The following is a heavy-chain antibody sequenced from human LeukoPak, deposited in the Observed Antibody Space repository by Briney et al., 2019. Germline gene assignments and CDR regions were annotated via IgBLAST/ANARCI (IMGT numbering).Heavy chain of an antibody. V-gene: IGHV1-2*02. J-gene: IGHJ4*02. CDR2: INPNSGGT. Sequence: ASVKVSCKASGYTFTGYYMHWVRQAPGQGLEWMGWINPNSGGTNYAQKFQGRVTMTRDTSISTAYMELSRLRSDDTAVYYCAREGSAYYDFWSGSACNIDYWGQGTLVTVSS. D-gene: IGHD3-3*01. CDR3: AREGSAYYDFWSGSACNIDY. CDR1: GYTFTGYY.